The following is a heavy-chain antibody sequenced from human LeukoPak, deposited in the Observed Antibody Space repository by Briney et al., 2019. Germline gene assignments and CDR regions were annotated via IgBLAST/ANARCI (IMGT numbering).Heavy chain of an antibody. CDR1: GFTFSSYW. J-gene: IGHJ4*02. D-gene: IGHD6-13*01. V-gene: IGHV3-7*03. CDR2: IKQDGSEK. CDR3: AKRSKPGIAAAGISRGYFDY. Sequence: PGGSLRLSCAASGFTFSSYWMSWVRQAPGKGLEWVANIKQDGSEKYYVDSVRGRFTISRDNSKNTLYLQMNSLRAEDTAVYYCAKRSKPGIAAAGISRGYFDYWGQGTLVTVSS.